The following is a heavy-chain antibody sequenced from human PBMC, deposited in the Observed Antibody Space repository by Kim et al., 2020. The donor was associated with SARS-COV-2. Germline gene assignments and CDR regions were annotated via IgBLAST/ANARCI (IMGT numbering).Heavy chain of an antibody. CDR1: GFTFDYYG. CDR2: LQWNCGSK. D-gene: IGHD2-2*01. J-gene: IGHJ3*02. V-gene: IGHV3-20*01. Sequence: GGSLRLACAASGFTFDYYGISWVHQAPGTWRGGDSGLQWNCGSKGTCDSVQCRFNIYRDNAKNSLYLQMNSLRAEDTALYHCAREGYCSSTSCYEGGAFDIWGHGTMVTVSS. CDR3: AREGYCSSTSCYEGGAFDI.